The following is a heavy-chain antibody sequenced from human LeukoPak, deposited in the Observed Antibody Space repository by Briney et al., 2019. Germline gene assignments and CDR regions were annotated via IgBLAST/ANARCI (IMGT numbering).Heavy chain of an antibody. J-gene: IGHJ4*02. D-gene: IGHD4-17*01. CDR2: IYYSGNT. Sequence: SETLSLTCNVSGDSISSGGYYWSWIRQHPGKGLEWIGYIYYSGNTYFNPSLKSRVDISIDMSKNQFSLKLTSVTAADTAIYYCARYGDEFDYWGQGTLVTVSS. CDR3: ARYGDEFDY. V-gene: IGHV4-31*03. CDR1: GDSISSGGYY.